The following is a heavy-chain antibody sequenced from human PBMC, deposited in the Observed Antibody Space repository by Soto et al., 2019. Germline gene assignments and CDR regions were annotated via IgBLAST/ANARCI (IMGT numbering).Heavy chain of an antibody. J-gene: IGHJ6*02. CDR2: IWYDGSKK. D-gene: IGHD3-3*01. V-gene: IGHV3-33*01. CDR1: GFTFSSFV. CDR3: ARDASXDGLWSGYYTYRNGMDV. Sequence: SLRLSCEASGFTFSSFVVHWVRPAPGKGLEWVSLIWYDGSKKSYGDSVKGRFTISRDNSRNTVYLQMNSMRAEDTAVYYCARDASXDGLWSGYYTYRNGMDVWGQGTTVTVSS.